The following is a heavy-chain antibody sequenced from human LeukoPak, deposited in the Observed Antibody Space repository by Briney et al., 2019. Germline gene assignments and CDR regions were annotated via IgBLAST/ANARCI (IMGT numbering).Heavy chain of an antibody. CDR2: IYSSGST. CDR1: GCTFSSYY. V-gene: IGHV4-4*08. J-gene: IGHJ6*02. Sequence: SETLSLTCTVSGCTFSSYYWSWLRQPPGKGLEWIGYIYSSGSTNYNPSLKSRVTISVDTSKNQFSLKLSSVTAADTAVYYCAMLHPYDIFVWGQGTTVTVSS. D-gene: IGHD3-9*01. CDR3: AMLHPYDIFV.